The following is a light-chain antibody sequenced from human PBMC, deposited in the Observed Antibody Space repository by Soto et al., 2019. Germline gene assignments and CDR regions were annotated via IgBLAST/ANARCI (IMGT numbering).Light chain of an antibody. CDR3: QQYHNWPPQYT. V-gene: IGKV3-15*01. Sequence: EIVMTQSPASLSVSPGDGVTLSCRASQSAASNVAWYQQKPGQGPRLLIHGASTRAAGVPARFSGSGSATDFTLTISSLQSEDFAVYYCQQYHNWPPQYTFGQGTKLQIK. CDR2: GAS. CDR1: QSAASN. J-gene: IGKJ2*01.